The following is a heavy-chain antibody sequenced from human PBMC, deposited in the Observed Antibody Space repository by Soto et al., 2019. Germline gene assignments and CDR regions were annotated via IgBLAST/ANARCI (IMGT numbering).Heavy chain of an antibody. CDR1: GFTFSSYA. V-gene: IGHV3-23*01. CDR2: ISGSGGST. CDR3: AKDHLASGRHRRVFDY. D-gene: IGHD3-10*01. J-gene: IGHJ4*02. Sequence: EVQLLESGGGLVQPGGSLRLSCAASGFTFSSYAMSWVRQAPGKGLEWVSAISGSGGSTYYADSVKGRFTISRDNSKNTLYLQMNSLGAEDTAVYYCAKDHLASGRHRRVFDYWGQGNLVTVSS.